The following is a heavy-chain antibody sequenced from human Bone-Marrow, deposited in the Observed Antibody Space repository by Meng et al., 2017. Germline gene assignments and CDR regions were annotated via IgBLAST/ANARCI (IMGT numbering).Heavy chain of an antibody. D-gene: IGHD4-11*01. J-gene: IGHJ4*02. CDR1: GGSFSDYY. V-gene: IGHV4-34*01. CDR3: ARGPTTMAHDFDY. CDR2: INHSGST. Sequence: LRQWCEGLLQPSATLSLSCVVFGGSFSDYYWSWIRQPPGKGMEWIGEINHSGSTNYNPSLESRATISVDTSQNNLSLKLSSVTAADSAVYYCARGPTTMAHDFDYWGQGTLVTVSS.